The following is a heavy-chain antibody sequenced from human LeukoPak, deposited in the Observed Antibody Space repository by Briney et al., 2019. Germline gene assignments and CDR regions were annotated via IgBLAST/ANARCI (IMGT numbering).Heavy chain of an antibody. CDR3: VTGLWFEDLLSFDY. J-gene: IGHJ4*02. CDR2: IDPEDDET. CDR1: GHTRTALF. D-gene: IGHD3-10*01. Sequence: ASVKVSCKVSGHTRTALFIHWVRQAPGKGLEWMGGIDPEDDETIYAQKFEGTFTVTEDTSTDTAYMELSSLRSEDTAVYYCVTGLWFEDLLSFDYWGQGTLVTVSS. V-gene: IGHV1-24*01.